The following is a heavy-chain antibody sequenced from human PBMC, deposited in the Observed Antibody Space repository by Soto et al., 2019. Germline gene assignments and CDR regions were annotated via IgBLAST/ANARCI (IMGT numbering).Heavy chain of an antibody. CDR3: ARRRTYYDFWSGYYPGGHYYYYMDV. J-gene: IGHJ6*03. D-gene: IGHD3-3*01. Sequence: SETLSLTCTVSGGSISSYYWSWIRQPPGKGLEWIGYIYYSGSTNYNPSLKSRVTISVDTSKNQFSLKLSSVTAADTALYYCARRRTYYDFWSGYYPGGHYYYYMDVWGKGTTVTAP. CDR2: IYYSGST. CDR1: GGSISSYY. V-gene: IGHV4-59*08.